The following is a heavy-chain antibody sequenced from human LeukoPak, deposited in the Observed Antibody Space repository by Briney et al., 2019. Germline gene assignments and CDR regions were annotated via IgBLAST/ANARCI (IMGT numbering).Heavy chain of an antibody. CDR3: ASDRSWYGGGFDY. J-gene: IGHJ4*02. Sequence: TGGSLRLSCAASGFTFSSYWMSWVRQAPGKGLEWVANIQQDGREKYYVDSVKGRFTISRDNAKNSLHLQMNSLRADDTAVYYCASDRSWYGGGFDYWGQGTLVTVSS. CDR1: GFTFSSYW. V-gene: IGHV3-7*01. CDR2: IQQDGREK. D-gene: IGHD6-13*01.